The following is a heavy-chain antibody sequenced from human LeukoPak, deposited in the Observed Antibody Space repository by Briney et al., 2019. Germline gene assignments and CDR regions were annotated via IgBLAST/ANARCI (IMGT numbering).Heavy chain of an antibody. CDR3: ARSRITIFGVVYVPPDY. Sequence: GESLRLSCAASGFSFSTYSMNWVRQAPGKGLEWVSSISSSSSYIYYADSVKGRFTISRDNAKNSLYLQMNSLRAEDTAVYYCARSRITIFGVVYVPPDYWGQGTLVTVSS. J-gene: IGHJ4*02. CDR1: GFSFSTYS. CDR2: ISSSSSYI. D-gene: IGHD3-3*01. V-gene: IGHV3-21*01.